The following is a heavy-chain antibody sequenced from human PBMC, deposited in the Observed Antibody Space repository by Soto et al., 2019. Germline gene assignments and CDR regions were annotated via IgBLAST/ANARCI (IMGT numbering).Heavy chain of an antibody. D-gene: IGHD1-1*01. CDR2: ISSSGSII. V-gene: IGHV3-48*03. Sequence: RGSLLVSCAATVFTFSSYEMNWVRQAPGKGLEWISYISSSGSIIYYADSVNGRFSTSRDNAKNSMYLQMNSLRAEDTAVYYCATAPTGLDVWGQGTTVTVSS. CDR1: VFTFSSYE. J-gene: IGHJ6*01. CDR3: ATAPTGLDV.